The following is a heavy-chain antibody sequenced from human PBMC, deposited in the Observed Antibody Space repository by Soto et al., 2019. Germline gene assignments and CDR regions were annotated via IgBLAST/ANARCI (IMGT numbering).Heavy chain of an antibody. D-gene: IGHD4-17*01. CDR3: AKVQGDYGDYLLSY. CDR1: GFTFSSYG. J-gene: IGHJ4*02. V-gene: IGHV3-30*18. CDR2: ISYDGSNK. Sequence: QVQLVESGGGVVQPGRSLRLSCAASGFTFSSYGMHWVRQAPGKGLGWLAVISYDGSNKYYADSVKGRFTISRDNSKNTLYLQMNSLGADDTAVYYCAKVQGDYGDYLLSYWGQGTLVTVSS.